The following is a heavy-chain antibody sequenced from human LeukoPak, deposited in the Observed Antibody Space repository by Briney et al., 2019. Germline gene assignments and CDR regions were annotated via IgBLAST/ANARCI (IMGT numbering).Heavy chain of an antibody. CDR2: ISSSGSTI. J-gene: IGHJ5*02. CDR1: GFSFSDYY. V-gene: IGHV3-11*04. D-gene: IGHD1-26*01. Sequence: GGSLRLSCAASGFSFSDYYMSWIRQAPGKGLEWVSYISSSGSTIYYADSVKGRFTLSRDNAKNSLYLQMNSLRAEDTAVYYCARDTTNKGRNNWFDPWGQGTLVTVSS. CDR3: ARDTTNKGRNNWFDP.